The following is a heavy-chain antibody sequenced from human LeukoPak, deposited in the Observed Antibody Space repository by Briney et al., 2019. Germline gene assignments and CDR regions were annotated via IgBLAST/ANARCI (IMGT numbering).Heavy chain of an antibody. CDR2: INTNTGNP. V-gene: IGHV7-4-1*02. J-gene: IGHJ4*02. CDR1: GYTFTSYA. D-gene: IGHD5-18*01. Sequence: ASVKVSCKASGYTFTSYAMNWVRQAPGQGLEWMGWINTNTGNPTYAQGFTGRFVFSLDTSVSTAYLQISSLKAEDTAVYYCARESDTAMAEDFDYWGQGTLVTVSS. CDR3: ARESDTAMAEDFDY.